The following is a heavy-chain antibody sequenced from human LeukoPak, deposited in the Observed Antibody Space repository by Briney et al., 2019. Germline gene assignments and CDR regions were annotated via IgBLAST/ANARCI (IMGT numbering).Heavy chain of an antibody. CDR1: GGSISNYY. J-gene: IGHJ4*02. Sequence: SETLSLTCTVSGGSISNYYWGWIRQPPGKGLEWIGSIYYSGSTYYNPSLKSRVTISVDTSKNQFSLKLSSVTAADTAVYYCAGRFGETGGKIDYWGQGTLVTVSS. V-gene: IGHV4-39*01. CDR3: AGRFGETGGKIDY. CDR2: IYYSGST. D-gene: IGHD3-10*01.